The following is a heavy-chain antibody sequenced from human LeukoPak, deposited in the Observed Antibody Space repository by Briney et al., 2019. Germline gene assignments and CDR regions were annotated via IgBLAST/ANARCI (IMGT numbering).Heavy chain of an antibody. D-gene: IGHD3-22*01. CDR2: IIPIFGRA. Sequence: SVKVSCKTSGGTFSSEAFIWVRQAPGQGLEWMGGIIPIFGRADYAQKFQDIVTITADESTSTVYMELSSLRSEDTAVYYCARNDYYDSSGYHYMDVWGKGTTVTVSS. CDR3: ARNDYYDSSGYHYMDV. J-gene: IGHJ6*03. V-gene: IGHV1-69*01. CDR1: GGTFSSEA.